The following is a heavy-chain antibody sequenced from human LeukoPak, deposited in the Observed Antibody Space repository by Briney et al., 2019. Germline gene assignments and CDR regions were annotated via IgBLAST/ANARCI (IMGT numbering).Heavy chain of an antibody. V-gene: IGHV4-39*01. CDR2: IHYTGNT. CDR1: GDSISSDHYW. Sequence: PSETLSLTCTVSGDSISSDHYWWGWIRQPPGKGLDWIGSIHYTGNTHYNPSLQSRVTVSVDTSRNQFSLKLTSVTAADTAVYYCVRQRGVGSRSFDYWGQGNLVTVSS. J-gene: IGHJ4*02. D-gene: IGHD2-15*01. CDR3: VRQRGVGSRSFDY.